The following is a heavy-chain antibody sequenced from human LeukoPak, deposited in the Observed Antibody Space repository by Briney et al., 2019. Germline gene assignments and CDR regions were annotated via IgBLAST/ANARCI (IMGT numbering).Heavy chain of an antibody. V-gene: IGHV4-4*07. J-gene: IGHJ5*02. D-gene: IGHD3-22*01. CDR3: ARDFFVYYYDSSGFNWSDP. Sequence: SETLSLTCTVSGGSISSYYWSWIRQPAGKGLEWIGRIYISGSTNYNPSLKSRVTMSVDTSKNQFSLKLSSVTAADTAVYYCARDFFVYYYDSSGFNWSDPWGQGTLVTVSS. CDR1: GGSISSYY. CDR2: IYISGST.